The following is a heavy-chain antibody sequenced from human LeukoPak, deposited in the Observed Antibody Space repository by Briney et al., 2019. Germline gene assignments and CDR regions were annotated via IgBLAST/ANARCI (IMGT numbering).Heavy chain of an antibody. D-gene: IGHD2-15*01. Sequence: PGGSLRLPCTVSGFTVSSNSMSWVRQAPGKGLEWVSFIYSDNTHYSDSVKGRFTISRDNSKNTLYLQMNSLRAEDTAVYYCAKSGLNRFDYWGQGTLVTVSS. V-gene: IGHV3-53*01. J-gene: IGHJ4*02. CDR3: AKSGLNRFDY. CDR1: GFTVSSNS. CDR2: IYSDNT.